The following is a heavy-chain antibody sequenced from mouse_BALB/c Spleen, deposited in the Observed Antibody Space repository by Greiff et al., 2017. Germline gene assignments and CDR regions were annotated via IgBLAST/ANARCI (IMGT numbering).Heavy chain of an antibody. J-gene: IGHJ3*01. Sequence: QVQLQQSGPGLVQPSQSLSITCTVSGFSLTSYGVHWVRQSPGKGLEWLGVIWSGGSTDYNAAFISRLSISKDNSKSQVFFKMNSLQANDTAIYYCATNLSGSSYLFAYWGQGTLVTVSA. D-gene: IGHD1-1*01. CDR2: IWSGGST. V-gene: IGHV2-2*02. CDR3: ATNLSGSSYLFAY. CDR1: GFSLTSYG.